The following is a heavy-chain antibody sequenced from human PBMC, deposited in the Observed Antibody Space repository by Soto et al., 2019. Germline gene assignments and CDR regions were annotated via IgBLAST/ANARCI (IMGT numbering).Heavy chain of an antibody. J-gene: IGHJ6*02. Sequence: ASVKVSCKASGGTFSSYAISWVRQAPGQGLKWMGGIIPIFGTANYAQKFQGRVTITADESTSTAYMELSSLRSEDTAVYYCARSSPELGDFWSGYPLNYYYGMDVWGQGTTVTVSS. V-gene: IGHV1-69*13. CDR3: ARSSPELGDFWSGYPLNYYYGMDV. D-gene: IGHD3-3*01. CDR1: GGTFSSYA. CDR2: IIPIFGTA.